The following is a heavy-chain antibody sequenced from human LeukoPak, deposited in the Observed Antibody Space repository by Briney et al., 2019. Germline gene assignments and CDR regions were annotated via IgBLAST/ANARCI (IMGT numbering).Heavy chain of an antibody. CDR1: GGSINSDYYY. Sequence: PSQTLSLTCTVSGGSINSDYYYWSWIRQPPGKGLEWIGYIYYSGSTNYNPSLKSRVTISVDTSKNQFSLKLSSVTAADTAVYYCATSSSWGLYYFDYWGQGTLVTVSS. CDR3: ATSSSWGLYYFDY. CDR2: IYYSGST. J-gene: IGHJ4*02. V-gene: IGHV4-61*01. D-gene: IGHD6-13*01.